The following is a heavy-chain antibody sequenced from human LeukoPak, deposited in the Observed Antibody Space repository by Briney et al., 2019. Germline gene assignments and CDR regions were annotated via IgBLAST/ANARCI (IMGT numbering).Heavy chain of an antibody. CDR1: GYTFTSYG. CDR2: ISAYNGNT. J-gene: IGHJ4*02. CDR3: ARDLSVAAPFDY. D-gene: IGHD6-19*01. V-gene: IGHV1-18*01. Sequence: ASVKVSRKASGYTFTSYGISWVRQAPGQGLEWMGWISAYNGNTNYAQKLQGRVTMTTDTSASTAYMELRSLRSDDTAVYYCARDLSVAAPFDYWGQGTLVTVSS.